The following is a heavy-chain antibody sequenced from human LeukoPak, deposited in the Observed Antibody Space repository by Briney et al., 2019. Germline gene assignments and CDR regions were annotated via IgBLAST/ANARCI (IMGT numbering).Heavy chain of an antibody. V-gene: IGHV4-34*01. CDR2: INHSGST. J-gene: IGHJ3*02. D-gene: IGHD3-10*01. CDR1: GGSFSGYY. Sequence: SETLSLTCAVYGGSFSGYYWSWIRQPPGKGLEWIGEINHSGSTNYNPSLKSRVTISVDTSKNQFSLKLSSVTAADTAVYYCARETALWFGDDAFDIWGQGTMVTVSS. CDR3: ARETALWFGDDAFDI.